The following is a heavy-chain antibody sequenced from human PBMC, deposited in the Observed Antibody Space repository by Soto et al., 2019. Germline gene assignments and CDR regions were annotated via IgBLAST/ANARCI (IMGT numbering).Heavy chain of an antibody. V-gene: IGHV1-2*04. Sequence: VASVKVSCKASGYTFTGYYMHWVRQAPGQGLEWMGWINPNSGGTNYAQKLQGWVTMTRDTSISTAYMELSRLRSDDTAVYYCARHSSDYYYYGMDVWGQGTTVTVSS. D-gene: IGHD6-19*01. CDR2: INPNSGGT. CDR1: GYTFTGYY. J-gene: IGHJ6*02. CDR3: ARHSSDYYYYGMDV.